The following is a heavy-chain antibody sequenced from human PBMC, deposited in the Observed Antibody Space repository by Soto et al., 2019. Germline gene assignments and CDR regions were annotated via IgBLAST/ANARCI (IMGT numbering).Heavy chain of an antibody. V-gene: IGHV3-9*01. CDR2: TSWNSAAI. CDR3: AKDRGSSSWDPIFDF. CDR1: GFTFDDYA. Sequence: MQLVESGGGLIEPGRSLRLSCAASGFTFDDYAIHWVRQAPGKGLEWVSGTSWNSAAIDYAVSVKGRFTIVRDNAMNSLYLQMNHLRPEDTAFYYCAKDRGSSSWDPIFDFWGQGILVTVSS. D-gene: IGHD6-13*01. J-gene: IGHJ4*02.